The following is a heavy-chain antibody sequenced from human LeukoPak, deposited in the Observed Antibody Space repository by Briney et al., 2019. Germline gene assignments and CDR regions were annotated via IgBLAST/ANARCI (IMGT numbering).Heavy chain of an antibody. CDR1: GFTVSSNY. V-gene: IGHV3-66*01. CDR3: ARVTLYYDSSGYYDY. D-gene: IGHD3-22*01. J-gene: IGHJ4*02. Sequence: GGSLRLSCAASGFTVSSNYMSWVRQAPGKGLEWVSVIYSGGSTYYADSVKGRFTISRDNSKNTLYLQMNSLRAEDTAVYYCARVTLYYDSSGYYDYWGQGTLVTVSS. CDR2: IYSGGST.